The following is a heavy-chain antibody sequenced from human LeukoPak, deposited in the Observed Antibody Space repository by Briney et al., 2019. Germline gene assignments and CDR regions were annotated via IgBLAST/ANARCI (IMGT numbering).Heavy chain of an antibody. CDR3: VRDTISLGLSGGFDL. J-gene: IGHJ2*01. V-gene: IGHV3-21*01. D-gene: IGHD3-16*01. CDR2: ITSSSTYI. CDR1: GFTFTSYT. Sequence: PGGSLRLSCAASGFTFTSYTMSWVRQTPGKGLEWVSSITSSSTYIYYADSLKGRFTISRDNAKNSLYLQMNSLRAEDTAVYYCVRDTISLGLSGGFDLWGRGTLVTVSS.